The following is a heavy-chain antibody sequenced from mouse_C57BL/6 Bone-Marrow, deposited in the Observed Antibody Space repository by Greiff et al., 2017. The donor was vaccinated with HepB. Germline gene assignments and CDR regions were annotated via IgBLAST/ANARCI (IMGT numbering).Heavy chain of an antibody. Sequence: VQLQQPGAELVRPGTSVKLSCKASGYTFTSYWMHWVKQRPGQGLEWIGVIDPSDSYTNYNQKFKGKATLTVDTSSSTAYMQLSSLTSEDSAVYYCARLGGTKRYFDVWGTGTTVTVSS. CDR1: GYTFTSYW. V-gene: IGHV1-59*01. D-gene: IGHD4-1*01. CDR2: IDPSDSYT. CDR3: ARLGGTKRYFDV. J-gene: IGHJ1*03.